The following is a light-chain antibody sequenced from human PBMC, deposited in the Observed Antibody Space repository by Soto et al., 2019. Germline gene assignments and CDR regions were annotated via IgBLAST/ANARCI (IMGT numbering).Light chain of an antibody. J-gene: IGKJ5*01. CDR2: GAS. CDR3: QQYGSSIT. Sequence: ENLFTPFPSTLSFSPGERATLSCRASQSVSSSYLAWYQQKPGQAPRLLIYGASSRATGIPDRFSGSGSGTDFTLTISRLEPEDFAVYYCQQYGSSITFGQGTRLEIK. V-gene: IGKV3-20*01. CDR1: QSVSSSY.